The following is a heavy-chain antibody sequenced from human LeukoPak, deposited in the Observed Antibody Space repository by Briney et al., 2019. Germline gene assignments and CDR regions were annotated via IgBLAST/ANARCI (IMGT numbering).Heavy chain of an antibody. J-gene: IGHJ4*02. CDR1: GFTFSSYA. CDR2: ISSSSGYI. V-gene: IGHV3-21*01. D-gene: IGHD3-22*01. CDR3: ARENDYDSSGYYYFDY. Sequence: GGSLRLSCAASGFTFSSYAMSWVRQAPGKGLEWVSSISSSSGYIYYADSVKGRFTISRDNAKNSLYLQMNSLRAEDTAVYYCARENDYDSSGYYYFDYWGQGTLVTVSS.